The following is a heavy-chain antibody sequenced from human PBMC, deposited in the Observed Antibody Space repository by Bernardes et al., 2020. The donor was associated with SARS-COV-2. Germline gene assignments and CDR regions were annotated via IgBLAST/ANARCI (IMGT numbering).Heavy chain of an antibody. Sequence: AQLEVGCKASGYTFTDNHLYWVRQAPGQGLESMGWIDPNSGDTHYVQKFEGRVTMTRDTSTSTAYMELNRLTYDDTAVFFCARELGIVAFDIWGQGTMVTVSS. J-gene: IGHJ3*02. CDR1: GYTFTDNH. CDR3: ARELGIVAFDI. D-gene: IGHD1-26*01. CDR2: IDPNSGDT. V-gene: IGHV1-2*02.